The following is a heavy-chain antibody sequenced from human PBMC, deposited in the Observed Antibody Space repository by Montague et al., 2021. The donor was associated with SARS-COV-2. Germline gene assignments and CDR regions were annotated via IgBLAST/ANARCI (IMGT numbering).Heavy chain of an antibody. CDR2: INYGGST. V-gene: IGHV4-34*01. Sequence: SETLSLTRAVYGGSFSDYHCTWIRQSPGEGLEWIGQINYGGSTKYNPSLKSRVTISIDTSKNQFSLTLTSVTAADTAVCYCASGAPGYWGQGTLVTVSS. D-gene: IGHD1-1*01. CDR1: GGSFSDYH. J-gene: IGHJ4*02. CDR3: ASGAPGY.